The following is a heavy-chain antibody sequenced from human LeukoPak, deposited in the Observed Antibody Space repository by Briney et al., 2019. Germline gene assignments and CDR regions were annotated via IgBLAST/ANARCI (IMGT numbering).Heavy chain of an antibody. CDR2: MNPNSGNT. J-gene: IGHJ4*02. CDR1: GYTFTSYD. CDR3: GRGGGWVAANLPYY. D-gene: IGHD2-15*01. Sequence: ASVKVSCKASGYTFTSYDINWVRQATGQGLEWMGWMNPNSGNTGYAQKFQGRVTMTRNTSISTAYMELSSLRSEDTAVYYCGRGGGWVAANLPYYWGQGTLVTVSS. V-gene: IGHV1-8*01.